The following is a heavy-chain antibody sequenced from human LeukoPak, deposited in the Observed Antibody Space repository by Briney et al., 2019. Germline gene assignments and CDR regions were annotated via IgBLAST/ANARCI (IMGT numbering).Heavy chain of an antibody. CDR2: IYPGDSDT. CDR3: ASRNMPTWGSSGWYYFDY. D-gene: IGHD6-19*01. V-gene: IGHV5-51*01. J-gene: IGHJ4*02. Sequence: GESLKISCKGSGYSFTSYWIGWVRQMPGKGLEWMGIIYPGDSDTRYSPSFQGQVTISADKSISTAYLQWSSLKASDTAMYYCASRNMPTWGSSGWYYFDYWGQGTLVTVSS. CDR1: GYSFTSYW.